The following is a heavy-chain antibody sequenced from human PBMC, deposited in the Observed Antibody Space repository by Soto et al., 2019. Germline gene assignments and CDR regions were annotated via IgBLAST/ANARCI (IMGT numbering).Heavy chain of an antibody. J-gene: IGHJ4*02. CDR2: ISSDGRST. CDR1: GFTFSNYP. D-gene: IGHD2-8*01. Sequence: EVQLVESGGDLVQPVGSLRLSCAASGFTFSNYPMYWVRQTPGKGLVWVSRISSDGRSTIYADSVKGRFTISRDNARNRLYLQMNTLRAEDTAVYYCGTVGNGEGYYWGQGILVTVSS. CDR3: GTVGNGEGYY. V-gene: IGHV3-74*01.